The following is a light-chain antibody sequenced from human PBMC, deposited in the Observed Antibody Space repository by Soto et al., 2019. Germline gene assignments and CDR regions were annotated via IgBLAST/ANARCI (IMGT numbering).Light chain of an antibody. V-gene: IGKV3-15*01. CDR3: QQYHNWPLT. J-gene: IGKJ4*01. CDR2: DAS. CDR1: QSISSN. Sequence: EIVLTQSPATLSVSPGERATLSXRASQSISSNLAWYQQKPGQVPRLLIYDASTRAAGIPTGFSGSGSGTEFTLTIGSLQSEDFAIYYCQQYHNWPLTLGGGTKVDIK.